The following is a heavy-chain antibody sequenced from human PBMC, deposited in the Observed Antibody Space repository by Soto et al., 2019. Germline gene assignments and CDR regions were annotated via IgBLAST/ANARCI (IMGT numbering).Heavy chain of an antibody. Sequence: GASVKVSCKTSGGTFSTFGIRWVRQAPGQGLEWMGRIIPFFGTAEYSQKFEDRITITADESTNTVYMDLRSLTSEDTAIYYCARTAPMDAGEKYYYDFWGQGALVTVS. J-gene: IGHJ4*02. V-gene: IGHV1-69*13. D-gene: IGHD3-16*01. CDR3: ARTAPMDAGEKYYYDF. CDR1: GGTFSTFG. CDR2: IIPFFGTA.